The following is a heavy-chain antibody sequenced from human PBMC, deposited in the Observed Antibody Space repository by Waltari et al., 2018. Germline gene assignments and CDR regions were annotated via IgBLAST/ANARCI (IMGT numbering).Heavy chain of an antibody. J-gene: IGHJ4*02. CDR1: GGSISSGNYY. Sequence: QVQLQESGPGLVKPSQTLSLTCTVSGGSISSGNYYWSWIRQSPGNGLELIGKIVYSGSTYYNPALKGRLTISVDKSKNQFSLKMSSVTAADTAVYYCARIRGAGLLDYWGQGTLVTVSS. CDR3: ARIRGAGLLDY. CDR2: IVYSGST. V-gene: IGHV4-30-4*01. D-gene: IGHD3-10*01.